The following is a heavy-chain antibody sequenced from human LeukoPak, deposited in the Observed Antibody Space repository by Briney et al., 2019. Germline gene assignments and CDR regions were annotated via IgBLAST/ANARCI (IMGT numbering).Heavy chain of an antibody. Sequence: PGGSLRLSCAASGFTFDDYAMHWVRQAPGKGLEWVSGISWNSGSIGYADSVKGRFTISRDNAKNSLYLQMNSLRAEDTALYYCAKDNGLYLGSGSYYGYFDYWGQGTLVTVSS. D-gene: IGHD3-10*01. CDR2: ISWNSGSI. CDR3: AKDNGLYLGSGSYYGYFDY. J-gene: IGHJ4*02. CDR1: GFTFDDYA. V-gene: IGHV3-9*01.